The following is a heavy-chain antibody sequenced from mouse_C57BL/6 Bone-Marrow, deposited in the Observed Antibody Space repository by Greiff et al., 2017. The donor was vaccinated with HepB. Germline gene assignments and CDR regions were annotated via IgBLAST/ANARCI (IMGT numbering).Heavy chain of an antibody. CDR1: GFTFSSYA. V-gene: IGHV5-4*01. D-gene: IGHD2-3*01. J-gene: IGHJ2*01. CDR2: ISDGGSYT. CDR3: ARDCDGYFYYFDY. Sequence: EVQVVESGGGLVKPGGSLKLSCAASGFTFSSYAMSWVRQTPEKRLEWVATISDGGSYTYYPDNVKGRFTISRDNAKNNLYLQMSHLKSEDTAMYYCARDCDGYFYYFDYWGQGTTLTVSS.